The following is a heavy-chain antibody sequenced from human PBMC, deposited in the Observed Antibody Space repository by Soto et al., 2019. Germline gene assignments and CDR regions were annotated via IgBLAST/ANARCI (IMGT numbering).Heavy chain of an antibody. D-gene: IGHD6-19*01. Sequence: SETLSLTCTVSGGSVSSGSYYWSWIRQPPGKGLEWIGYIYYSGSTNYNPSLKSRVTISVDTSKNQFSLKLSSVTAADTAVYYCARRQIAVGYYYYYGMDVWGQGTTVTVSS. CDR3: ARRQIAVGYYYYYGMDV. J-gene: IGHJ6*02. CDR2: IYYSGST. V-gene: IGHV4-61*01. CDR1: GGSVSSGSYY.